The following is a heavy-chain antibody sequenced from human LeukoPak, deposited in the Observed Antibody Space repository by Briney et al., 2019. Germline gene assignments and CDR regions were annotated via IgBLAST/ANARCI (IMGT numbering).Heavy chain of an antibody. CDR1: GGSVYSGTYY. D-gene: IGHD3-22*01. V-gene: IGHV4-61*01. CDR2: VYYSGST. J-gene: IGHJ4*02. Sequence: SETLSLTCIVSGGSVYSGTYYWSWVRQPPGKGLEWIGYVYYSGSTNYNPSLKSRVTISLDTSKNQFSLRLSSVTAADTAIYYCARENPSGYYNRPIDYWGQGTLVTVSS. CDR3: ARENPSGYYNRPIDY.